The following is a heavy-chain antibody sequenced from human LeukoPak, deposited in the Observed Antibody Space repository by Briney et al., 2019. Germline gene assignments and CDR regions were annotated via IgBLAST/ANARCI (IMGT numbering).Heavy chain of an antibody. J-gene: IGHJ6*02. CDR3: ARGRRPTFGYSYAMYPGLQKDYGMDV. D-gene: IGHD5-18*01. V-gene: IGHV4-34*01. CDR2: INHSGST. CDR1: GGSFSGYY. Sequence: MASETLSLTCAVYGGSFSGYYWSWIRQPPGKGLEWIGEINHSGSTNYNPSLKSRVTISVDTSKNQFSLKLSSVTAADTAVYYCARGRRPTFGYSYAMYPGLQKDYGMDVWGQGTTVTVSS.